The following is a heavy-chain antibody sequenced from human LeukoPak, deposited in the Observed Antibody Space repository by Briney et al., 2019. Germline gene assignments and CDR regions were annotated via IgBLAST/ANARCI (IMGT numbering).Heavy chain of an antibody. CDR1: GFTFSSYA. CDR3: ARDRRHLRGYFDL. J-gene: IGHJ2*01. CDR2: ISSSGSTI. V-gene: IGHV3-48*04. Sequence: GRSLRLSCAASGFTFSSYAMHWVRQAPGKGLEWVSYISSSGSTIYYADSVKGRFTISRDNAKNSLYLQMNSLRAEDTAVYYCARDRRHLRGYFDLWGRGTLVTVSS.